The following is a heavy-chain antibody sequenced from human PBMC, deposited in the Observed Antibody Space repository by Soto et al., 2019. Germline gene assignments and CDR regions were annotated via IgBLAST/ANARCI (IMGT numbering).Heavy chain of an antibody. J-gene: IGHJ2*01. CDR3: VRDHHDYDFWSGNPRGYFDL. CDR1: GFTLSNFW. V-gene: IGHV3-74*01. Sequence: ETLSLSCAASGFTLSNFWMHWVRQVPGKGLVWVSRINDDGSRTKYADSVEGRLTISRDTAKNTLYLQMDSLRVEDTAVYYCVRDHHDYDFWSGNPRGYFDLWGRGTLVTVSS. D-gene: IGHD3-3*01. CDR2: INDDGSRT.